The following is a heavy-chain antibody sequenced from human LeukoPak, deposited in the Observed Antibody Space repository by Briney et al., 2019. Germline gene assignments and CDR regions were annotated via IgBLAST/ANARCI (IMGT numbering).Heavy chain of an antibody. CDR1: GFTFSGSA. J-gene: IGHJ4*02. V-gene: IGHV3-73*01. D-gene: IGHD4-17*01. CDR3: TAKLDYAAAFDY. CDR2: VGSKANSYTT. Sequence: GGSLRLSCATSGFTFSGSAMHWVRQASGKGLEWVGRVGSKANSYTTAYAASVKGRFTISRDHSNNTAYLQMNSLKTEDTAVYYCTAKLDYAAAFDYWGQGTLVTVSS.